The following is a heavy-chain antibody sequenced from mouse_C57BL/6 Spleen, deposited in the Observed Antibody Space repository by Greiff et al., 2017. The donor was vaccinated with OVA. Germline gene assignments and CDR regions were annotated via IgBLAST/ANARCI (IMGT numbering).Heavy chain of an antibody. CDR2: IRLKSDNYAT. D-gene: IGHD1-1*01. Sequence: EVKLEESGGGLVQPGGSMKLSCVASGFTFSNYWMNWVRQSPEKGLEWVAQIRLKSDNYATHYAESVKGRFTISRDDSKSSVYLQMNNLRAEDTGIDYCTGLREYFDYWGQGTTLTVSS. V-gene: IGHV6-3*01. CDR1: GFTFSNYW. CDR3: TGLREYFDY. J-gene: IGHJ2*01.